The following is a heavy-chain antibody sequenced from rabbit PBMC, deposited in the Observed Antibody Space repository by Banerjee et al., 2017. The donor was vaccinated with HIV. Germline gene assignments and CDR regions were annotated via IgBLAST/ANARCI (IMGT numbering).Heavy chain of an antibody. J-gene: IGHJ3*01. V-gene: IGHV1S7*01. CDR1: GIDFTKYY. Sequence: QLTETGGGLVQPGGSLTLSCKASGIDFTKYYITWVRQAPGKGLEWIGIIYAAKGSTDYASWVSGRFTISSDNAQSTVDLKMTSLTAADTATYFCARAIVPWLGLTRLDLWGQGTLVTVS. CDR3: ARAIVPWLGLTRLDL. CDR2: IYAAKGST. D-gene: IGHD4-1*01.